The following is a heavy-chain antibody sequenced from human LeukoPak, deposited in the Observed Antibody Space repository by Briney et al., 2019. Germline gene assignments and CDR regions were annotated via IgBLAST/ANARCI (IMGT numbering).Heavy chain of an antibody. V-gene: IGHV4-34*01. CDR1: GGSFSGYY. D-gene: IGHD2-15*01. Sequence: SETLSLTCAVYGGSFSGYYWSWIRQPPGKGLEWIGEINHSGSTNYNPSLKSRVTISVDTSKNQFSLKLSSVTAADTAEYYCARGLLRRRDAFDIWGQGTMVTVSS. CDR3: ARGLLRRRDAFDI. CDR2: INHSGST. J-gene: IGHJ3*02.